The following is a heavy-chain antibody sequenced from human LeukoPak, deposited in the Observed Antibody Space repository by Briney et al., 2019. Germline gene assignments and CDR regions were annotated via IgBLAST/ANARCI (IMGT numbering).Heavy chain of an antibody. J-gene: IGHJ4*02. D-gene: IGHD3-10*01. CDR1: GFTISDHY. CDR3: TRERRGSYYAFES. CDR2: VTSSGSST. V-gene: IGHV3-11*01. Sequence: GGSLRLSCAASGFTISDHYMSWIRQSPGKGLEWISYVTSSGSSTKYADSVKGRFTISRGNAKNSVALQMNSLRAEDTAVYYCTRERRGSYYAFESWGRGTLVTVSS.